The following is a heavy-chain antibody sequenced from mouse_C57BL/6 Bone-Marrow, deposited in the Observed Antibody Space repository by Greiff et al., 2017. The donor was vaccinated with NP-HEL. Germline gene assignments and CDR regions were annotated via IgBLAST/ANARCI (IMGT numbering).Heavy chain of an antibody. CDR2: ISDGGSYT. D-gene: IGHD4-1*01. V-gene: IGHV5-4*03. Sequence: EVKLVESGGGLVKPGGSLKLSCAASGFTFSSYAMSWVRQTPEKRLEWVATISDGGSYTYYPDNVQGRFTISRDNAKNNLYLQMSHLKSEDTAMYYWARGNWDVDWYFDVWGTGTTVTVSS. CDR1: GFTFSSYA. CDR3: ARGNWDVDWYFDV. J-gene: IGHJ1*03.